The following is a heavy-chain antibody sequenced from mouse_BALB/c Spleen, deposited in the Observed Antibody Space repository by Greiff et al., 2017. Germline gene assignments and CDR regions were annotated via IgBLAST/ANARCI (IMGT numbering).Heavy chain of an antibody. CDR3: ARGDYYGSPPYFDY. J-gene: IGHJ2*01. D-gene: IGHD1-1*01. Sequence: EVQRVESGGGLVQPGGSRKLSCAASGFTFSSFGMHWVRQAPEKGLEWVAYISSGSSTIYYADTVKGRFTISRDNPKNTLFLQMTSLRSEDTAMYYCARGDYYGSPPYFDYWGQGTTLTVSS. CDR1: GFTFSSFG. CDR2: ISSGSSTI. V-gene: IGHV5-17*02.